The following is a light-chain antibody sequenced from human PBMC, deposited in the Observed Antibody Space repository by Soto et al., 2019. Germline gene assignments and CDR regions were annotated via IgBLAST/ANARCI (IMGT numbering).Light chain of an antibody. Sequence: QSALTQPPSASGSPGQSVTISCTGTSSDVGGYNYVSWYQQHPGKAPKLMIYEVSKRPAGVPDRFSGSKSGNTASLTVSGLQTEDEAACSCRAYADSNNWVFGGGTTLTVL. J-gene: IGLJ2*01. CDR1: SSDVGGYNY. V-gene: IGLV2-8*01. CDR3: RAYADSNNWV. CDR2: EVS.